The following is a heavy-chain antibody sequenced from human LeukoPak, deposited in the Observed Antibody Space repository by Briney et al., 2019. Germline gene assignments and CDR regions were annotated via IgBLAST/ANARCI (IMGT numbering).Heavy chain of an antibody. D-gene: IGHD2/OR15-2a*01. CDR2: ISSSGSTI. CDR3: ARDLGVVVMGDY. CDR1: GFTFSSYE. J-gene: IGHJ4*02. V-gene: IGHV3-48*03. Sequence: GGSLRLSXAASGFTFSSYEMNWVRQAPGKGMEWVSYISSSGSTIYYADSVRGRFTISRDYAKNSLYLQMNSLRAEDTAVYYCARDLGVVVMGDYWGQGTLVTVSS.